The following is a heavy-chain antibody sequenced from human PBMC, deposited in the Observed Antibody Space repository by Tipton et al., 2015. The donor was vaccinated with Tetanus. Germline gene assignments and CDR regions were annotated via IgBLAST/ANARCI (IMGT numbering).Heavy chain of an antibody. D-gene: IGHD5-18*01. Sequence: LSLTCAVTGGSISGPNWWSWVRQAPGKGLEWVSAISASGRNTYYADPVKGRFTSSRDNSKNIHYLEMSSLRAEDTAVYYCARWLEGSIAELDYWGQGTLVAVSS. CDR1: GGSISGPN. J-gene: IGHJ4*02. V-gene: IGHV3-23*01. CDR3: ARWLEGSIAELDY. CDR2: ISASGRNT.